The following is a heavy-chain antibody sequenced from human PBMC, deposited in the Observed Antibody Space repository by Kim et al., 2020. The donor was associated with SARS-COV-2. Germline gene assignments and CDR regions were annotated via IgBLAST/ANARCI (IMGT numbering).Heavy chain of an antibody. CDR3: ASTGYWNNREVGY. D-gene: IGHD1-1*01. J-gene: IGHJ4*02. CDR2: IIPIFGTA. CDR1: GGTFSSYA. V-gene: IGHV1-69*13. Sequence: SVKVSCKASGGTFSSYAISWVRQAPGQGLEWMGGIIPIFGTANYAQKFQGRVTITADESTSTAYMELSSLRSEDTAVYYCASTGYWNNREVGYWGQGTLVTVSS.